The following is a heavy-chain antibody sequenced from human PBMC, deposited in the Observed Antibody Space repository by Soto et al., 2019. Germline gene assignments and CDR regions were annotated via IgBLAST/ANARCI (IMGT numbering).Heavy chain of an antibody. CDR1: GFTFINCA. J-gene: IGHJ4*02. Sequence: GGSLRLSCEASGFTFINCAMSWVRQAPGKGLEWVSGISGTGRSTFYADSVKGRFTISRDNSKNTVYLQMNSLRAEDTAVYYCAKGNASGWYFFDYWGQGTLVTVSS. D-gene: IGHD6-19*01. V-gene: IGHV3-23*01. CDR3: AKGNASGWYFFDY. CDR2: ISGTGRST.